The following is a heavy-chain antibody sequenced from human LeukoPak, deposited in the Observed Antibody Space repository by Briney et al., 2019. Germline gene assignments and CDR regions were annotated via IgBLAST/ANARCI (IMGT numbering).Heavy chain of an antibody. D-gene: IGHD5-18*01. Sequence: PSETLSLTCTVSGGSISTTSYYWGWIRQPPGKGLEWIGSIYYSGSTNYNPSLKSRVTISVDTSKNQFSLKLSSVTAADTAVYYCARGNPWIQLGVNYWGQGTLVTVSS. CDR3: ARGNPWIQLGVNY. CDR1: GGSISTTSYY. J-gene: IGHJ4*02. CDR2: IYYSGST. V-gene: IGHV4-39*07.